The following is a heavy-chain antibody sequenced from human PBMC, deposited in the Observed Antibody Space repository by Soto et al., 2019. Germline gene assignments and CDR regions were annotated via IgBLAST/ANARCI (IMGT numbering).Heavy chain of an antibody. Sequence: QVQLVQSGAEVKKPGASVQVSCKASGYSFTSHGISWVRQAPGQGLEWMAWISASNGDTNYAQKFQGRVTVTTDTSTSTGYMELRSLRSEDTAVYYCARMVRGSNIDYYHYMDVWGKGTTVTVSS. CDR3: ARMVRGSNIDYYHYMDV. CDR1: GYSFTSHG. V-gene: IGHV1-18*01. CDR2: ISASNGDT. D-gene: IGHD3-10*01. J-gene: IGHJ6*03.